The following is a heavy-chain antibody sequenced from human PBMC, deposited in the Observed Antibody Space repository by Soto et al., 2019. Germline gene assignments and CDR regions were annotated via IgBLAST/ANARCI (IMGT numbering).Heavy chain of an antibody. CDR2: IIPIFGTA. V-gene: IGHV1-69*01. CDR3: ARVPGTGTAPGFDY. Sequence: QVQLVQSGAEVKKPGSSVKVSCKASGGTFSSYAISWVRQAPGQGLEWMGGIIPIFGTANYAQKFQGRVTITADESTSTAYMELSSLSSEDTPVYYCARVPGTGTAPGFDYWGQGTLVTVSS. J-gene: IGHJ4*02. D-gene: IGHD1-1*01. CDR1: GGTFSSYA.